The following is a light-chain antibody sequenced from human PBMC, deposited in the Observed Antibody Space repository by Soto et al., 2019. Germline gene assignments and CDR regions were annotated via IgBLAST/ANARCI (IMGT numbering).Light chain of an antibody. Sequence: QSALTQPRSVSGSPGQSITVSCTGTSSDIGAYNFVSWYQQHPGKAPKLMIYDVSERPSDVPDRFSGSKSGNTASLTISGLQAEDEADYYCCSYAGSYTLFGGGTKLTVL. CDR3: CSYAGSYTL. CDR2: DVS. V-gene: IGLV2-11*01. CDR1: SSDIGAYNF. J-gene: IGLJ2*01.